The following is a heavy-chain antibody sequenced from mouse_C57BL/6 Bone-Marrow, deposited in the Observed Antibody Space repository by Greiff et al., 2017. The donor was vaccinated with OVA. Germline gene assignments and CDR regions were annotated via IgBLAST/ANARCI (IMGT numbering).Heavy chain of an antibody. Sequence: DVMLVESGGGLVKPGGSLKLSCAASGFTFSSYAMSWVRQTPEKRLEWVATISDGGSYTYYPDNVKGRFTISRDNAKNNLYLQMSHLKSEDTAMYYCARLLPLDYWGQGTTLTVSS. CDR1: GFTFSSYA. V-gene: IGHV5-4*03. D-gene: IGHD1-1*01. J-gene: IGHJ2*01. CDR3: ARLLPLDY. CDR2: ISDGGSYT.